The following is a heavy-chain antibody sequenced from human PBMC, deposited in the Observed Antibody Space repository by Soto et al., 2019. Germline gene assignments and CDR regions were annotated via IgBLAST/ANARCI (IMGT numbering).Heavy chain of an antibody. CDR1: GFSVSNTH. D-gene: IGHD1-26*01. J-gene: IGHJ2*01. CDR2: MYYGGST. Sequence: GGSLRLSCAVSGFSVSNTHMAWVRQAPGKGLEWVSLMYYGGSTYFTDSVEGRFTISRDNSKNTVYLQMHSLRAEDTAQYYCARAPGGSNWIYWYFDLWGRGTLVTVSS. CDR3: ARAPGGSNWIYWYFDL. V-gene: IGHV3-53*01.